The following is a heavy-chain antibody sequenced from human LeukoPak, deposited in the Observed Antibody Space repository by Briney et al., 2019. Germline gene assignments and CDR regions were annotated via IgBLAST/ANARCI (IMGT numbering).Heavy chain of an antibody. CDR1: GFPFSSYW. Sequence: PGGSLRLSCVPSGFPFSSYWMNWVRQAPGKGLEWVANIKQDGSEKFYVDSVKGRFTISRDNAKNTLYLQMNSLRAEDTAVYYCARDSGSGSYYNGPYFDYWGQGTLVTVSS. J-gene: IGHJ4*02. CDR2: IKQDGSEK. CDR3: ARDSGSGSYYNGPYFDY. D-gene: IGHD3-10*01. V-gene: IGHV3-7*01.